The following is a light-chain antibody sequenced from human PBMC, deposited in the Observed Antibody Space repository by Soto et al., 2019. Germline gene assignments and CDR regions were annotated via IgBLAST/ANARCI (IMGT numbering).Light chain of an antibody. V-gene: IGKV1D-12*01. CDR3: QQARSFPVT. CDR1: QDVGRW. Sequence: DIQITQSPSSLSASVGDAVTISCRSSQDVGRWLSWYQQKPGKAPKMLIFATSTLLSGVLSRFSGSGSGTDFTLTITSLQSEDFATYYCQQARSFPVTFGQGTRL. CDR2: ATS. J-gene: IGKJ5*01.